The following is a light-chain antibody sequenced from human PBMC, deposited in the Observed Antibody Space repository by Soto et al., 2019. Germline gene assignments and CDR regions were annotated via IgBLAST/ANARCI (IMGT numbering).Light chain of an antibody. CDR2: AAS. CDR3: QQLNSYPLT. Sequence: DIQLTQSPSFLSASVGDRVTITCRASQGISSYLAWYQQKPGQAPKLLIYAASTWQSGVPSRFSGSGSGTEFTLTISSLQPEDFATYYCQQLNSYPLTFGGGTKVEVK. CDR1: QGISSY. V-gene: IGKV1-9*01. J-gene: IGKJ4*01.